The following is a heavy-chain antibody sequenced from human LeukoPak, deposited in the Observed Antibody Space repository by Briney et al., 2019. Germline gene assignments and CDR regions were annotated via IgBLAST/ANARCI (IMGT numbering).Heavy chain of an antibody. CDR1: GGTFSSYA. D-gene: IGHD2-2*01. J-gene: IGHJ4*02. CDR3: ARGHWDQPYYFDY. CDR2: IIPIFGTA. Sequence: ASVKVSCKASGGTFSSYAISWVRQAPGQGLEWMRGIIPIFGTANYAQKFQGRVTITTDESTSTAYMELSSLRSEDTAVYYCARGHWDQPYYFDYWGQGTLVTVSS. V-gene: IGHV1-69*05.